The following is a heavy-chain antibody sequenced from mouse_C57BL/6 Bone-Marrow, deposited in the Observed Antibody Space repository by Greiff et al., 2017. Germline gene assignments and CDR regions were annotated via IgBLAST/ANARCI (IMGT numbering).Heavy chain of an antibody. D-gene: IGHD2-1*01. CDR2: IYPRSGNT. CDR3: ARIYYGVLNYFDY. V-gene: IGHV1-81*01. J-gene: IGHJ2*01. Sequence: VKLQESGAELARPGASVKLSCKASGYTFTSYGISWVKQRTGQGLEWIGEIYPRSGNTYYNEKFKGKATLTADKSSSTAYMELRILTSEDSAVYFCARIYYGVLNYFDYGGQGTTLTVSS. CDR1: GYTFTSYG.